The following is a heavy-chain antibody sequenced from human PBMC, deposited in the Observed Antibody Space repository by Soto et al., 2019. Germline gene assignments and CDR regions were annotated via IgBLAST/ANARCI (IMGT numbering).Heavy chain of an antibody. D-gene: IGHD3-10*01. Sequence: QVQLEQSGAEVKKPGSSVKVSCKASGGTLSDHGVAWLRQAPGQGLEWLGGTIPVFNTAKYAQKFQGRVTVTADKFTSIADMELSSWRSEDTACCFCARGVYGWGNYYTGPTAFDIWGQGTMVIVSS. CDR1: GGTLSDHG. J-gene: IGHJ3*02. V-gene: IGHV1-69*06. CDR3: ARGVYGWGNYYTGPTAFDI. CDR2: TIPVFNTA.